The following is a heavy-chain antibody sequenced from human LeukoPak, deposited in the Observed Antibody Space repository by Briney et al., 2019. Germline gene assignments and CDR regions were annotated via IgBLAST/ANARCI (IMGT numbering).Heavy chain of an antibody. Sequence: GASVKVSCKASGYTFTSYGISWVRQAPGQGLEWMGWISAYNGNTNYAQKLQGRVTMTTDTSTSTAYMELRSLRSDDTAVYYCARDSDAAARPGDYYYYYGMDVWGQGTTVTVSS. CDR3: ARDSDAAARPGDYYYYYGMDV. D-gene: IGHD6-6*01. J-gene: IGHJ6*02. CDR2: ISAYNGNT. V-gene: IGHV1-18*01. CDR1: GYTFTSYG.